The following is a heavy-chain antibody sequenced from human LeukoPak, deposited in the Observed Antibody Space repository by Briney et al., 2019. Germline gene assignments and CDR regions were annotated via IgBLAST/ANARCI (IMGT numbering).Heavy chain of an antibody. V-gene: IGHV3-23*01. CDR2: ISGSGGST. CDR1: RFTFSSYA. J-gene: IGHJ6*03. CDR3: AKVGHTVVPAAISFYYYYMDV. Sequence: GGSLRLSCAASRFTFSSYAMSWVRQAPGRGLEWVSAISGSGGSTYYADSVKGRFTISRDNSKNTLYLQMNSLRAEDTAVYYCAKVGHTVVPAAISFYYYYMDVWGKGTTVTVSS. D-gene: IGHD2-2*02.